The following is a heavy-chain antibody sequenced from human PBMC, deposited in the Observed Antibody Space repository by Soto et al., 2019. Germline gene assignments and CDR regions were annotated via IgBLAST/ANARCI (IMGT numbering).Heavy chain of an antibody. V-gene: IGHV1-2*04. Sequence: ASVKVSCKASGYTFTGYYMHWVRQAPGQGLEWMGWINPNSGGTNYAQKFQGWVTMTRDTSISTAYMELSRLRSDDTAVYYCAGGGIAAAGDGKFMDVWGQGTTVTVSS. CDR2: INPNSGGT. CDR3: AGGGIAAAGDGKFMDV. J-gene: IGHJ6*02. D-gene: IGHD6-13*01. CDR1: GYTFTGYY.